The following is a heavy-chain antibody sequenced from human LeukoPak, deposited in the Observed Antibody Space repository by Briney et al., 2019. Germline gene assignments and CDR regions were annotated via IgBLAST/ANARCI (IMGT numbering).Heavy chain of an antibody. J-gene: IGHJ3*02. CDR2: ISGSGTNI. Sequence: GGSLRLSCAASGFTFSSFEMNWVRQAPGRGLEWVSYISGSGTNIYYADSVKGRFTISRDNAKNSLSLQMNSLRAEDTAIYYCAREAVPGGRGDTFDIWGQGTMVTVSS. CDR3: AREAVPGGRGDTFDI. D-gene: IGHD6-19*01. CDR1: GFTFSSFE. V-gene: IGHV3-48*03.